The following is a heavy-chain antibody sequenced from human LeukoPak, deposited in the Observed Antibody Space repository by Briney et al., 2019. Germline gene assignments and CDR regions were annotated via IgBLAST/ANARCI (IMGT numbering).Heavy chain of an antibody. V-gene: IGHV4-4*07. CDR2: VYTSGST. D-gene: IGHD3-3*01. Sequence: PSETLSLTCTVSGASISNYFWGWIRQPAGKGLEWIGRVYTSGSTDYNPSLTSRVTMSVDTSRNQFSLKLISVTAADTAVYYCARNDLWSGSLYYWGQGTLVTVSS. CDR3: ARNDLWSGSLYY. CDR1: GASISNYF. J-gene: IGHJ4*02.